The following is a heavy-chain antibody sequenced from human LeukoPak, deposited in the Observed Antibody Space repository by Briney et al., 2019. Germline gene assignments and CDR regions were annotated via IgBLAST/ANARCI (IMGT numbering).Heavy chain of an antibody. Sequence: PGGSLRLYCAGSGFTFSTYWMHWVRQAPGKGLVWVSRIHGVDGRTSYADSVKGRFTISRDNAKNTVYLQMNNLRAEDTALYYCARESTVGPIQTDAFDFWGQGTMVTVSS. CDR3: ARESTVGPIQTDAFDF. V-gene: IGHV3-74*01. J-gene: IGHJ3*01. D-gene: IGHD1-26*01. CDR2: IHGVDGRT. CDR1: GFTFSTYW.